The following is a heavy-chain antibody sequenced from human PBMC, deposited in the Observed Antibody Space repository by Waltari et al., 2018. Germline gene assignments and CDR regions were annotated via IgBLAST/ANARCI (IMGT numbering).Heavy chain of an antibody. V-gene: IGHV4-38-2*01. Sequence: QVQLQESGPGLVKPSETLSLTCAVSGYSISSGYYWGWIRQPPGKGLEWIGSIYHSVSTYYNPSLKSRVTISVDTSKNQFSLKLSSVTAADTAVYYCARVYSSSFDYYYYYYMDVWGKGTTVTVSS. CDR2: IYHSVST. J-gene: IGHJ6*03. D-gene: IGHD6-13*01. CDR1: GYSISSGYY. CDR3: ARVYSSSFDYYYYYYMDV.